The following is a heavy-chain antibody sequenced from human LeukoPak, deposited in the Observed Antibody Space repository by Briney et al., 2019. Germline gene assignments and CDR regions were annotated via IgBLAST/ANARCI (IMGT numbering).Heavy chain of an antibody. Sequence: SVKVSCKASGGTFSSYAISWVRQAPGQGLEWMGGIIPIFGTANYAQKFQGRVTITTDESTSTAYMELRSLRSEDTAVYYCAIGGGPGYSSSWYLNWFDPWGQGTLVTVSS. CDR1: GGTFSSYA. D-gene: IGHD6-13*01. V-gene: IGHV1-69*05. CDR3: AIGGGPGYSSSWYLNWFDP. CDR2: IIPIFGTA. J-gene: IGHJ5*02.